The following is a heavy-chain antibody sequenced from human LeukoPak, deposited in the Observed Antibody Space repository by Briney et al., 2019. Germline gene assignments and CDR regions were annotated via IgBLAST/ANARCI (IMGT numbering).Heavy chain of an antibody. CDR1: GGSISSYY. CDR2: IYYSGST. V-gene: IGHV4-59*01. CDR3: GRTLYDATLDS. Sequence: PSETLSLTCTVSGGSISSYYWSWIRQPPGKGLEWIWYIYYSGSTNYNPSLMSRGTISVDTSKNQFSLKVSSVPAADTALYYCGRTLYDATLDSWGQGTLVTVSS. D-gene: IGHD3-22*01. J-gene: IGHJ4*02.